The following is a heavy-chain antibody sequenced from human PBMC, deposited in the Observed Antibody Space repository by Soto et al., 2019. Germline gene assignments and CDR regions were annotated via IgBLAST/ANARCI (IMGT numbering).Heavy chain of an antibody. V-gene: IGHV1-69*01. J-gene: IGHJ4*02. D-gene: IGHD5-18*01. CDR2: IIPMFGTP. CDR1: AGTFRSYA. CDR3: GRGAMANFDY. Sequence: QVQLLQSGAEVKRSGTSVKVSCKAAAGTFRSYAMSWVRQAPGQGLEWMGGIIPMFGTPNYAQNFKGRLTITADESTRTAYMELSSLRSEDTAVYYFGRGAMANFDYWGQGTVVTVSS.